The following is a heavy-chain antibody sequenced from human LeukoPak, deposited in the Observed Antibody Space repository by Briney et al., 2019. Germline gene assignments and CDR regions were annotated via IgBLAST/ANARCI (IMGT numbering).Heavy chain of an antibody. CDR3: AKYHYGSGTSLGY. V-gene: IGHV3-7*01. Sequence: GSLRLSCAASGFTFSSYWMSWVRQAPGKGLEWVANIKQDGSEKYYVDSVKGRFTISRDNAKNSLYLQMNSLRAEDTAVYYCAKYHYGSGTSLGYWGQGTLVTVSP. CDR1: GFTFSSYW. J-gene: IGHJ4*02. D-gene: IGHD3-10*01. CDR2: IKQDGSEK.